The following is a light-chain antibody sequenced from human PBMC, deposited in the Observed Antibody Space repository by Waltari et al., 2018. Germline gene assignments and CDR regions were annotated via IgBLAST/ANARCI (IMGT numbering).Light chain of an antibody. V-gene: IGLV4-69*01. CDR3: QTWGTGIQV. CDR2: VNSDGSH. Sequence: QLVLTQSPSASASLGASVNLTCTLSSGHRSYAIAWPQQQPEKGPRFLMEVNSDGSHTKGDGIPDRFSGSSSGSARYLTISGLQSEDEADYYCQTWGTGIQVFGGGTKLSV. J-gene: IGLJ3*02. CDR1: SGHRSYA.